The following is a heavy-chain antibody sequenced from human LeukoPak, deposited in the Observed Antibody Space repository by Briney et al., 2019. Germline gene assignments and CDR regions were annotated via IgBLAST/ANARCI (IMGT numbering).Heavy chain of an antibody. D-gene: IGHD6-19*01. J-gene: IGHJ4*02. CDR1: GGSISSYY. V-gene: IGHV4-59*01. Sequence: PSETLSLTCTVSGGSISSYYWSWIRQPPGKGLEWIGYIYYSGSTNYNPSLKSRVTISVDTSKNQFSLKLSPVTAADTAVYYCASLSVAVAGYYFDYWGQGTLVTVSS. CDR3: ASLSVAVAGYYFDY. CDR2: IYYSGST.